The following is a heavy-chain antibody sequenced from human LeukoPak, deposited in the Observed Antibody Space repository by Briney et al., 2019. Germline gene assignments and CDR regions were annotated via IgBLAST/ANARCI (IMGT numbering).Heavy chain of an antibody. CDR1: GFTFSRFS. J-gene: IGHJ4*02. CDR3: ARDFVNSGYYLDY. Sequence: PGGSLRLSCAASGFTFSRFSMNWVRQAPGKGLEWVSSISSSGTYTYYADSVKGRFTISRDSAKNSLYLQMNSLRAEDTAVYYCARDFVNSGYYLDYWGQGTLVSVSS. CDR2: ISSSGTYT. V-gene: IGHV3-21*01. D-gene: IGHD3-22*01.